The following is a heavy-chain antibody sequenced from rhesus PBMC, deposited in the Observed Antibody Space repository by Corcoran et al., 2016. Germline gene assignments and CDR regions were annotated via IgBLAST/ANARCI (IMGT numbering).Heavy chain of an antibody. D-gene: IGHD6S26*01. V-gene: IGHV4-173*01. CDR2: VSGSGGHT. CDR1: GGSISGNY. J-gene: IGHJ4*01. CDR3: TLSFGSGWSPR. Sequence: QLQLQESGPGLVKPSETLSLTCAVSGGSISGNYWTWIRQFPGKGLGWMGRVSGSGGHTAYNPSLNGRVTISRDTSKNHFSLNLNSVTAADTATYYCTLSFGSGWSPRWGQGLLVTVSS.